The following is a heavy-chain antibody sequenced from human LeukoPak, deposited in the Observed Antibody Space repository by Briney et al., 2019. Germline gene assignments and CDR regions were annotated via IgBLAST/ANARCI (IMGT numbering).Heavy chain of an antibody. CDR1: GFTFSSYW. D-gene: IGHD3-22*01. J-gene: IGHJ6*02. CDR3: ARAGLSYDSRGSNYYYGLDV. V-gene: IGHV3-53*01. CDR2: IYSGGST. Sequence: GGSLRLSCAASGFTFSSYWMNWARQAPGKGLEWVSVIYSGGSTYYADSVKGRFTISRDNSKNTLHLQMNSLRAEDTAVYYCARAGLSYDSRGSNYYYGLDVWGQGTTVAVSS.